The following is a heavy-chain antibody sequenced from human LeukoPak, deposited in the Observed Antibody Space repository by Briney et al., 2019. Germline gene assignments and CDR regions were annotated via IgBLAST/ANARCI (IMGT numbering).Heavy chain of an antibody. CDR1: GFTFSSYA. J-gene: IGHJ4*02. V-gene: IGHV3-74*01. CDR3: ARAPGGWYASDY. D-gene: IGHD6-19*01. Sequence: PGGSLRLSCAASGFTFSSYAMSWVRQAPGKGLEWVSRINTDGSSTSYADSVKGRFTISRDNAKNTLYLQMNSLRAEDTAVYYCARAPGGWYASDYWGQGTLVTVSS. CDR2: INTDGSST.